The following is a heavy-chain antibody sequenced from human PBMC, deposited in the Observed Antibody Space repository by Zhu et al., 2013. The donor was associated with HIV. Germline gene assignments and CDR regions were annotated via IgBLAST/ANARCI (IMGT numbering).Heavy chain of an antibody. V-gene: IGHV1-69*13. CDR3: ARGRDLAAPWRYLLDS. D-gene: IGHD6-25*01. CDR1: GYTFTSYG. J-gene: IGHJ4*02. CDR2: IIPILKTT. Sequence: QVQLVQSGAEVKKPGASVKVSCKASGYTFTSYGISWLRQAPGQGLQWLGGIIPILKTTTYAQNFQGRLTIVADASTNTFYMDLTRLTSDDTAIYFCARGRDLAAPWRYLLDSWGQGTLVTVSS.